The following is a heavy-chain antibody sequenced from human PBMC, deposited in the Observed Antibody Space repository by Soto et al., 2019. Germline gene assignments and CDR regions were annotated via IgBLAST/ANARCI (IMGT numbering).Heavy chain of an antibody. CDR1: GYTFTSYG. CDR3: ARDRSTGYYYYGMDV. J-gene: IGHJ6*02. CDR2: ISAYNGNT. Sequence: GASVKVSCKASGYTFTSYGISWVRQSPGQGLEWMGWISAYNGNTNYAQKLQGRVTMATDTSTSTAYMELRSLRSDDTAVYYCARDRSTGYYYYGMDVWGQGTTVTVSS. V-gene: IGHV1-18*01.